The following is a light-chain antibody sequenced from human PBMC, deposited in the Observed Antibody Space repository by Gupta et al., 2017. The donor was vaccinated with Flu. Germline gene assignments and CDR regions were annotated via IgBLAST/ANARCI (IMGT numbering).Light chain of an antibody. V-gene: IGKV3-20*01. CDR1: HSVSSSY. Sequence: EIVLTQSPGTLSLSPGERATLSCRASHSVSSSYLAWYQQKPGQAPRLLIYGASSRAAGIPDRFSGSGSGTDFTLTISRLEPEDFAVYYCQQYYSSPLTFGGGTKVEIK. CDR3: QQYYSSPLT. CDR2: GAS. J-gene: IGKJ4*01.